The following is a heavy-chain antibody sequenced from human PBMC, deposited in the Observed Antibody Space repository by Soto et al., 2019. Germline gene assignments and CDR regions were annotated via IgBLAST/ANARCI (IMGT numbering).Heavy chain of an antibody. CDR2: IYYSGST. J-gene: IGHJ4*01. Sequence: SETLSLTCTVSGGSISSYYWSWIRQPPGKGLEWIGYIYYSGSTNYNPSLKSRVTISVDTSKNQFSLKLSSVTAADTAVYYCASRKNFPNFDYWGHGTLVTVSS. CDR3: ASRKNFPNFDY. CDR1: GGSISSYY. V-gene: IGHV4-59*08.